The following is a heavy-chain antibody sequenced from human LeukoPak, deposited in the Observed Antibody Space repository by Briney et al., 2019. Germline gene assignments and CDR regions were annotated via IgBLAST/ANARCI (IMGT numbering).Heavy chain of an antibody. J-gene: IGHJ4*02. V-gene: IGHV3-23*01. CDR2: ISGSGGST. D-gene: IGHD5-12*01. CDR3: AKTSGGGHDLAPSDY. CDR1: GFTFSSYA. Sequence: PGGSLRLSCAASGFTFSSYAMSWVRQAPGKGLEWVSAISGSGGSTYYADSVKGRFTISRDNSKNTLYLQMNSLRAEDTAVYYCAKTSGGGHDLAPSDYWGQGTLVTVSS.